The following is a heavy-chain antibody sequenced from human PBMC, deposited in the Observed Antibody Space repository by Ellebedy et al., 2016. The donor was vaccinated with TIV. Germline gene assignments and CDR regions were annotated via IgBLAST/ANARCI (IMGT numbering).Heavy chain of an antibody. V-gene: IGHV3-15*01. CDR2: FKTKTEGVTT. Sequence: GESLKISXAASGFAFNNAWMSWVRQAPGKGLEWVGRFKTKTEGVTTDYAAPVKGRFTISRDDSKNTQYLEMNSLRAEDTAMYYCATESGTYFSYWGQGTLVTVSS. J-gene: IGHJ4*02. CDR3: ATESGTYFSY. D-gene: IGHD1-26*01. CDR1: GFAFNNAW.